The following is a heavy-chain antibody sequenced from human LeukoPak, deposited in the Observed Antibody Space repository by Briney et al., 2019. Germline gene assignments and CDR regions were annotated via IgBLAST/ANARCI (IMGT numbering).Heavy chain of an antibody. CDR2: ISSSSSTI. V-gene: IGHV3-48*01. CDR1: GFTFSSYS. CDR3: ATPDSGWYFDY. Sequence: PGGSLRLSCAASGFTFSSYSMNWVRQAPGKGLEWVSYISSSSSTIYYADSVKGRFTISRDNAKNSLYLQMNSLRAEDTAVYYCATPDSGWYFDYWGQGTLVTVSS. J-gene: IGHJ4*02. D-gene: IGHD6-19*01.